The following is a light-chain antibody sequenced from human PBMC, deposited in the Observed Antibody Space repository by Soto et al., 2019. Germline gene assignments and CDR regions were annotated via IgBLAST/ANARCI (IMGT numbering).Light chain of an antibody. CDR3: CAYSTSGTHV. CDR2: DVN. J-gene: IGLJ1*01. CDR1: SSDVGSYDY. V-gene: IGLV2-14*03. Sequence: QSVLTQPASVSGSPGHSITFSCTGTSSDVGSYDYVSWHQQHPGKAPKLIIYDVNNRPSGVPSRFSGSKSGNTASLTISGLQTEDEADYYCCAYSTSGTHVFGTGPKVTVL.